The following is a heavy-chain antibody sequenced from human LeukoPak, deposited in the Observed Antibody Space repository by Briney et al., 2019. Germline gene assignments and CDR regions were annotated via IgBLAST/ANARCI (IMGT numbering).Heavy chain of an antibody. D-gene: IGHD3-22*01. CDR2: INPNSGGT. CDR3: ARGYDSSGYYHSDFDY. Sequence: ASVKVSCKASGYTFTGYYMHWVRQAPGQGLEWMGWINPNSGGTNYAQKFQGRVTITADKSTSTAYMELSSLRSEDTAVYYCARGYDSSGYYHSDFDYWGQGTLVTVSS. CDR1: GYTFTGYY. V-gene: IGHV1-2*02. J-gene: IGHJ4*02.